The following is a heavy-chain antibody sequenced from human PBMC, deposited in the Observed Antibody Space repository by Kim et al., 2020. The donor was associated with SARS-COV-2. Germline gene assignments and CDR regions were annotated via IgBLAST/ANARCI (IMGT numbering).Heavy chain of an antibody. Sequence: NYNPSLKSRVTISVDTSKNQFSLKLSSVTAADTAVYYCARYRQWLANVDYWGQGTLVTVSS. J-gene: IGHJ4*02. V-gene: IGHV4-34*01. D-gene: IGHD6-19*01. CDR3: ARYRQWLANVDY.